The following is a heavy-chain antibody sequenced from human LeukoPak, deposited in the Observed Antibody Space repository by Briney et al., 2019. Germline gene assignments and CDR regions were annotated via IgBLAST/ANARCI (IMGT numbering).Heavy chain of an antibody. CDR1: GYTFTRYY. J-gene: IGHJ5*02. Sequence: EASVKVSCKASGYTFTRYYMHWVRQAPGQGLEWMGWISAYNGNTNYAQKLQGRVTMTTDASTSTAYMELRSLRSDDTAVYYCARDIQNQLSIGDWFDPWGQGTLVTVSS. D-gene: IGHD2-2*01. V-gene: IGHV1-18*04. CDR2: ISAYNGNT. CDR3: ARDIQNQLSIGDWFDP.